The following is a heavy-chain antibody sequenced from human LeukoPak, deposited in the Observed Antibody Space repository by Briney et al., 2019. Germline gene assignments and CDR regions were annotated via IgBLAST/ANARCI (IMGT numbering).Heavy chain of an antibody. V-gene: IGHV3-23*01. J-gene: IGHJ4*02. CDR1: GFIFSNYA. CDR3: ASMTSAAASTDY. Sequence: GGSLRLSCAASGFIFSNYAMTWVRQAPGKGLEWLSGISGSGGATYYADSVKGQFTISRDNSKDTLYLQITSLGADDTAIYYCASMTSAAASTDYWGQGTLVTVSS. CDR2: ISGSGGAT. D-gene: IGHD6-13*01.